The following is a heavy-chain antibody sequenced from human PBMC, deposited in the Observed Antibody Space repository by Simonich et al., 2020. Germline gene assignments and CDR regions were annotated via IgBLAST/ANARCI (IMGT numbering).Heavy chain of an antibody. CDR2: MNPNSCNT. CDR1: GYTFTSYD. V-gene: IGHV1-8*03. Sequence: QVQLVQSGAEVKKPGASVKVSCKASGYTFTSYDINWVRQATGQGREWMGWMNPNSCNTGYAQKFQGRVTITRNTSISTAYMELSSLRSEDTAVYYCARGLCCGRRWYFDLWGRGTLVTVSS. J-gene: IGHJ2*01. D-gene: IGHD3-10*02. CDR3: ARGLCCGRRWYFDL.